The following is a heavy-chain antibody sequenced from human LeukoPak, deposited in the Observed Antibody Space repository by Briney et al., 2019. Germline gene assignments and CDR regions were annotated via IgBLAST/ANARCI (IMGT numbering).Heavy chain of an antibody. CDR1: GGSFSGYY. D-gene: IGHD3-9*01. Sequence: SETLSLTCAVYGGSFSGYYWSWLRQPPGKGLEWIGEINHSGSTNYNPSLKSRVTISVDTSKNQFSLKLSSVTAADTAVYYCARGDLRYFDWFKTTNWFDPWGQGTLVTVSS. J-gene: IGHJ5*02. CDR2: INHSGST. CDR3: ARGDLRYFDWFKTTNWFDP. V-gene: IGHV4-34*01.